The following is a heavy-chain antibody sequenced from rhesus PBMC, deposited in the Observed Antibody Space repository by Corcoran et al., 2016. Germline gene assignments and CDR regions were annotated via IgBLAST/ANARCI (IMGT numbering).Heavy chain of an antibody. V-gene: IGHV4-73*01. CDR2: IGGNRDTP. Sequence: QVKLQQWGEGLVKPSETLSLTCAVYGGSISGYSWSWIRQPAGKGMEWIGNIGGNRDTPNATPALKNQVTISQAPSKIPFSLKRCSLTAADTAVYYCARGSLLQYFRGRFDVWGPGVLVTVSS. CDR3: ARGSLLQYFRGRFDV. CDR1: GGSISGYS. J-gene: IGHJ5-1*01. D-gene: IGHD3-3*01.